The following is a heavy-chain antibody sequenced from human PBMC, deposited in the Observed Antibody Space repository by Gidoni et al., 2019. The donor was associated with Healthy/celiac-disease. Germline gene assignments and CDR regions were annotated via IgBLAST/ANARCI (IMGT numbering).Heavy chain of an antibody. Sequence: QVQLQQWGAGRLKPSETLSLTCAVYGGSFSGYYWSWIRQPPGKGLEWIGEINHSGSTNYNPSLKSRVTISVDPSKNQFSLKLSSVTAADTAVYYCARGGGYDILTGYHYYYYMDVWGKGTTVTVSS. CDR1: GGSFSGYY. J-gene: IGHJ6*03. CDR2: INHSGST. CDR3: ARGGGYDILTGYHYYYYMDV. V-gene: IGHV4-34*01. D-gene: IGHD3-9*01.